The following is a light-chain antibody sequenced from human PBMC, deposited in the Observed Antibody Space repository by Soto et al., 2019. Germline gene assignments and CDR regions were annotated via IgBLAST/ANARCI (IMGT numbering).Light chain of an antibody. CDR1: QSVSSSY. CDR2: GAS. J-gene: IGKJ4*01. Sequence: EIVLTQSPGTLSLSPGERATLSCMASQSVSSSYLAWYQQKPGQAPRLLIYGASSRATGIPDRFSGSGSGTDFTLTISRLEPEDFAVYYCQQYCSSPLTFGGGTKVEIK. CDR3: QQYCSSPLT. V-gene: IGKV3-20*01.